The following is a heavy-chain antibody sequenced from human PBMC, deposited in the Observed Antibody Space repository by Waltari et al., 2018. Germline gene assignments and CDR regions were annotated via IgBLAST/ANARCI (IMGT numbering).Heavy chain of an antibody. CDR1: GYTLTELS. J-gene: IGHJ5*02. CDR3: AIRYSGWYGGGHWFDP. V-gene: IGHV1-24*01. CDR2: FDPEDGET. D-gene: IGHD6-19*01. Sequence: QVQLVQSGAEVKKPGASVKVSCKVSGYTLTELSMHWVRPAPGKGLEWMGGFDPEDGETIYAQKFQGRVTMTEDTSTDTAYMELSSLRSEDTAVYYCAIRYSGWYGGGHWFDPWGQGTLVTVSS.